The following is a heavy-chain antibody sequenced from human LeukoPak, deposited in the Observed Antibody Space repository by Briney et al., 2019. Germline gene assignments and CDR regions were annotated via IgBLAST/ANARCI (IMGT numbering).Heavy chain of an antibody. Sequence: PSETLSLTCAVSGGSISSYYWSWIRQPPGKGLEWIGYIYYSGSTNYNPSLKSRVTISVDTSKNQFSLKLSSVTAADTAVYYCAGDFVGSMEGWGKGTTVTVSS. V-gene: IGHV4-59*01. CDR2: IYYSGST. CDR1: GGSISSYY. J-gene: IGHJ6*03. CDR3: AGDFVGSMEG. D-gene: IGHD1-26*01.